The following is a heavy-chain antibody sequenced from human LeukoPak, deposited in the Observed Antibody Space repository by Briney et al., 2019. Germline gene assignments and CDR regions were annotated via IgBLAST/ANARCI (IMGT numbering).Heavy chain of an antibody. D-gene: IGHD1-7*01. Sequence: PSETLSLTCTVSGGSLSSGGYYWSWIRQPAGKGLEWIGEIYHSGSTNYNPTLKSRVTISVDTSKNQFSLKLSSVTAADTAVYYCARERPGSGTTYPWGQGTLVTVSS. CDR2: IYHSGST. CDR3: ARERPGSGTTYP. V-gene: IGHV4-61*10. CDR1: GGSLSSGGYY. J-gene: IGHJ5*02.